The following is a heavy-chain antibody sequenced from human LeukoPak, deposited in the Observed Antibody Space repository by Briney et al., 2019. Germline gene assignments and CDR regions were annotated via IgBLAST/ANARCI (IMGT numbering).Heavy chain of an antibody. V-gene: IGHV1-69*13. J-gene: IGHJ6*03. Sequence: GASVKVSCKASGGTFSSYAISWVRQAPGQGLEWMGGIIPIFGTANYAQKFQGRVTITADESTSTAYMELSRLRSDDTAVYYCARVSGWELLGYYYYYMDVWGKGTTVTISS. D-gene: IGHD1-26*01. CDR2: IIPIFGTA. CDR3: ARVSGWELLGYYYYYMDV. CDR1: GGTFSSYA.